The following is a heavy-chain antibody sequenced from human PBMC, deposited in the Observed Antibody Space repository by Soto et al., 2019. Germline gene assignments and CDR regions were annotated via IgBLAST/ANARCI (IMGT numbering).Heavy chain of an antibody. D-gene: IGHD1-1*01. CDR3: ATPTRTLSVVQGYRRPFDP. CDR1: GYTLTELS. CDR2: FDPEDGET. J-gene: IGHJ5*02. V-gene: IGHV1-24*01. Sequence: GSSVKVSCKVSGYTLTELSMHWVRPAPGKGLEWMGGFDPEDGETIYAQKFQGRVTMTEDTSTDTDYMELSSLRSEDTAVYYCATPTRTLSVVQGYRRPFDPWGKGTLATVST.